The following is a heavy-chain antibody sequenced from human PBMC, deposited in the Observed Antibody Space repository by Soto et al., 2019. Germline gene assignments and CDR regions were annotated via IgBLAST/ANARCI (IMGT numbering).Heavy chain of an antibody. Sequence: ETLSLTCAVSGYSIRSGYYWGWIRQPPGKGLEWIGSIYHSGCTYYNPSIKSRVTISVDTSKNQFSLKLSSVTAADTAVYFCARGRYCLTGRCFPNWFDSWGQGALVTVSS. V-gene: IGHV4-38-2*01. CDR3: ARGRYCLTGRCFPNWFDS. CDR1: GYSIRSGYY. J-gene: IGHJ5*01. D-gene: IGHD1-20*01. CDR2: IYHSGCT.